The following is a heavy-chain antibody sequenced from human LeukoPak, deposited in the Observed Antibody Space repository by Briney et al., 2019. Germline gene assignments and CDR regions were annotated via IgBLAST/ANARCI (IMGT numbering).Heavy chain of an antibody. CDR3: ARVRQWLSSRFDP. CDR2: INPAGGAT. V-gene: IGHV1-46*01. J-gene: IGHJ5*02. CDR1: GYTFVYYY. Sequence: ASVKVSCKASGYTFVYYYIHWVRQAPGQGLEWMGVINPAGGATSYAQNFQGRVTMTRDTSTSTAYLGLSGLRSEDTAVYYCARVRQWLSSRFDPWGQGTLVTVSS. D-gene: IGHD6-19*01.